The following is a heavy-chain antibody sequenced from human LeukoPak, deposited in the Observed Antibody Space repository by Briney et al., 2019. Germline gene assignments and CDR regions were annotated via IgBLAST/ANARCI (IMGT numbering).Heavy chain of an antibody. CDR2: IYYSGST. D-gene: IGHD6-13*01. CDR1: GGSISSSLYY. CDR3: ARHEWQQLVKFDY. J-gene: IGHJ4*02. V-gene: IGHV4-39*01. Sequence: SETLSLTCTVSGGSISSSLYYWGWIRQPPGKGLEWIGTIYYSGSTYYNPSLKGRVTISVDTSKNQFSLKVSSVAAADTAVYYCARHEWQQLVKFDYWGQGALVTVSS.